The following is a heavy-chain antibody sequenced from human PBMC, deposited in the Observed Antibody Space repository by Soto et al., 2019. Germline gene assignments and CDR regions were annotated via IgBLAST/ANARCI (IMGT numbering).Heavy chain of an antibody. J-gene: IGHJ4*02. CDR1: GYSFTSYW. Sequence: GESLKISCKASGYSFTSYWIGWVRRMPGKGLEWMGIITPGDSDTRYSPSFQGQVTISAEKSIDTAYLQWSSLKASDSAIYYCARAGEIFRSGPTFWGQGTLVTVSS. CDR3: ARAGEIFRSGPTF. V-gene: IGHV5-51*01. D-gene: IGHD6-19*01. CDR2: ITPGDSDT.